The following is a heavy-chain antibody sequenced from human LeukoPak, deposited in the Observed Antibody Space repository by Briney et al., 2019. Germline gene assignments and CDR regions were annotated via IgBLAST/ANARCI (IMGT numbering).Heavy chain of an antibody. J-gene: IGHJ3*02. CDR1: GYTFTGYY. CDR3: ARVSCSSTSCPARDAFDI. CDR2: INPNSGGT. D-gene: IGHD2-2*01. V-gene: IGHV1-2*02. Sequence: GASVKVSCKASGYTFTGYYMHWVRQAPGQGLEWMGWINPNSGGTNCAQKFQGRVTMTRDTSISTAYMELSRLRSDDTAVYYCARVSCSSTSCPARDAFDIWGQGTMVTVSS.